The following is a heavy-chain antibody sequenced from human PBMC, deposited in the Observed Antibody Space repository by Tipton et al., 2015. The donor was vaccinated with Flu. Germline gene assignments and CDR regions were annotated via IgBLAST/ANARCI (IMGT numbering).Heavy chain of an antibody. Sequence: TLSLTCTVSGYSISSGYYWGWIRQSPGKGLEWIGSIYHSGGTYYNPSLKSRVTMSVDTSKNQFSLKLSSVTAADTAVYYCARSLGDDYGDWTGYYGMDVWGQGTTVTVSS. J-gene: IGHJ6*02. CDR3: ARSLGDDYGDWTGYYGMDV. V-gene: IGHV4-38-2*02. CDR1: GYSISSGYY. CDR2: IYHSGGT. D-gene: IGHD4-17*01.